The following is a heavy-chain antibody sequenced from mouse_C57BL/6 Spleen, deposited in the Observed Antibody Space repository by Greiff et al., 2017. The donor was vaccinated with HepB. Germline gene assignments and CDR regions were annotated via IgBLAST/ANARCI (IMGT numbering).Heavy chain of an antibody. CDR2: IYPGSGNT. D-gene: IGHD3-2*02. Sequence: QVQLQQSGPELVKPGASVMISCKASGYSFTSYYIHWVKQRPGQGLEWIGWIYPGSGNTKYNEKFKGKATLTADTSSSTAYMQLSSLTSEDSAVYYCARSGRDYYAMDYWGQGTSVTVSS. CDR3: ARSGRDYYAMDY. V-gene: IGHV1-66*01. J-gene: IGHJ4*01. CDR1: GYSFTSYY.